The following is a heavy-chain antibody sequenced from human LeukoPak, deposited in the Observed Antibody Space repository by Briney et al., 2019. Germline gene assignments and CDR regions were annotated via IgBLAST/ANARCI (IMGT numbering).Heavy chain of an antibody. D-gene: IGHD1-26*01. CDR1: GGTFSSYA. CDR3: ARDIGGTTEFDY. CDR2: IIPIFGTA. J-gene: IGHJ4*02. Sequence: ASVKVSCKASGGTFSSYAISWVRQAPGQGLEWMGGIIPIFGTANYAQKFQGRVTITADESTSTAYMEPSSLRSEDTAVYYCARDIGGTTEFDYWGQGTLVTVSS. V-gene: IGHV1-69*13.